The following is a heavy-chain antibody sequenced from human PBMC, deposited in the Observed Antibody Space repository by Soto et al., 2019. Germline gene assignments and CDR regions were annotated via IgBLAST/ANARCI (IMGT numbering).Heavy chain of an antibody. CDR2: ISWDGGST. V-gene: IGHV3-43*01. J-gene: IGHJ1*01. CDR3: AKDIRGEAVAGPFQH. D-gene: IGHD6-19*01. CDR1: GFTFDDYT. Sequence: GGSLRLSCAASGFTFDDYTMHWVRQAPGKGLEWVSLISWDGGSTYYADSVKGRFTISRDNSKNSLYLQMNSLRTEDTALYYCAKDIRGEAVAGPFQHWGQGTLVTVSS.